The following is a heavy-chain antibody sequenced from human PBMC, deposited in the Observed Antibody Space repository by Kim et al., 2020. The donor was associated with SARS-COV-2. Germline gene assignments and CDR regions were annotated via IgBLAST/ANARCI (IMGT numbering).Heavy chain of an antibody. J-gene: IGHJ4*02. D-gene: IGHD3-22*01. Sequence: GGSLRLSCAASGFTFSNYGMSWVRQAPGKGLEWVSLMYSGGTNTLYADSVRGRFTISRDNSKNTLYLQMNSLRAEDTAVYYCAKDAYETSGYYTDWGQGTLVTVSS. CDR3: AKDAYETSGYYTD. CDR2: MYSGGTNT. V-gene: IGHV3-23*03. CDR1: GFTFSNYG.